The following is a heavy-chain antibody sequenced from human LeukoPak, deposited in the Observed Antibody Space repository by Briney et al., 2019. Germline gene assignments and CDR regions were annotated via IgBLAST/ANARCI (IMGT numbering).Heavy chain of an antibody. CDR3: ARDGGGGSASYYSYYFDY. V-gene: IGHV3-30-3*01. J-gene: IGHJ4*02. CDR2: ISYDGSNK. D-gene: IGHD3-10*01. Sequence: GGSLRLSCAASGFTFSSYAMHWVRQAPGKGLEWVAVISYDGSNKYYADSVKGRFTISRDNSKNTLYLQMNSLRAEDTAVYYCARDGGGGSASYYSYYFDYWGQGTLVTVSS. CDR1: GFTFSSYA.